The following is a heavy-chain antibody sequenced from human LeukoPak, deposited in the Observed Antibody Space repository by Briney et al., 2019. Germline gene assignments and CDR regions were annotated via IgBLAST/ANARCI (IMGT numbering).Heavy chain of an antibody. Sequence: ASEKVSCKASGYTFTTYGISWVRQAPGQGLEWMGWMNPNSGNTGYAQKFQGRVTITRNTSISTAYMELSSLRSEDTAVYYCARGRIAARPRGPYYYYMDVWGKGTTVTVSS. CDR1: GYTFTTYG. V-gene: IGHV1-8*03. J-gene: IGHJ6*03. CDR2: MNPNSGNT. CDR3: ARGRIAARPRGPYYYYMDV. D-gene: IGHD6-6*01.